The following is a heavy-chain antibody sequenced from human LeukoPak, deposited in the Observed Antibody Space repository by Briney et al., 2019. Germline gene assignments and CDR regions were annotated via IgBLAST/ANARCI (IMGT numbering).Heavy chain of an antibody. D-gene: IGHD6-6*01. V-gene: IGHV4-59*12. CDR1: GGSISSYY. Sequence: SETLSLTCTVSGGSISSYYWSWIRQPPGKGLEWIGYIYYSGSTNYNPSLKSRVTISVDTSKNQFSLKLSSVTAADTAVYYCAIYSSSSGGIDYWGQGTLVTVSS. J-gene: IGHJ4*02. CDR2: IYYSGST. CDR3: AIYSSSSGGIDY.